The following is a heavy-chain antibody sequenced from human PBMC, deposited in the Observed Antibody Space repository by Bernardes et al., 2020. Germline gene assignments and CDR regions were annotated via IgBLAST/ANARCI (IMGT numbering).Heavy chain of an antibody. CDR2: ISAYNGNT. CDR1: GYTFTSYG. V-gene: IGHV1-18*01. Sequence: ASVKVSCKASGYTFTSYGISWVRQAPGQGLEWMGWISAYNGNTNYAQKLQGRVTMTTDTSTSTAYMELRSLRSDDTAVYYCAREVWYYYDSSGLDAFDIWGQGTMVTVSS. CDR3: AREVWYYYDSSGLDAFDI. D-gene: IGHD3-22*01. J-gene: IGHJ3*02.